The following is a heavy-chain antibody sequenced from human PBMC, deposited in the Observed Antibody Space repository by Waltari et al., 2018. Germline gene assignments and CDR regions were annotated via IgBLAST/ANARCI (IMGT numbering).Heavy chain of an antibody. CDR2: MYYSGTT. D-gene: IGHD5-12*01. CDR1: GGSISRSSPY. J-gene: IGHJ5*02. V-gene: IGHV4-39*01. CDR3: ARHWKRNGYRFDP. Sequence: QLQLQASGPGLMKPSEPLSLPCTVSGGSISRSSPYWGWIRQSPGKGLEWIASMYYSGTTYYNPTLESRVTISGDTSKNQFSLRLSSVTAADTAVYYCARHWKRNGYRFDPWGQGTLVTVSS.